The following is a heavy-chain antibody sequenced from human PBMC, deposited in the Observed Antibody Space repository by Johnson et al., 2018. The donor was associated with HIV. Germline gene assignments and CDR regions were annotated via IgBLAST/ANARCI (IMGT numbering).Heavy chain of an antibody. J-gene: IGHJ3*02. Sequence: VQLVESGGGLVKPGGSLRLSCAASGFTFSDYYMSWIRQAPGKGLEWVGFIRSKTYGGTTEYAASVKGRFTISRDDSKSIAYLQIDSLKIEDTAVYYCTRVAEERWLQKIGVVVDIWGQGTMVTVSS. CDR2: IRSKTYGGTT. V-gene: IGHV3-49*05. CDR3: TRVAEERWLQKIGVVVDI. D-gene: IGHD5-24*01. CDR1: GFTFSDYY.